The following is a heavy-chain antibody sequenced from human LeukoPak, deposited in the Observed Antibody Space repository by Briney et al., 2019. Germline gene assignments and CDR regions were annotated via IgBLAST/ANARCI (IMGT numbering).Heavy chain of an antibody. CDR3: ASESITIFGVVNAQYYYYYYMDV. J-gene: IGHJ6*03. D-gene: IGHD3-3*01. V-gene: IGHV4-61*02. CDR2: IYTSGST. CDR1: GGSISSGSYY. Sequence: SQTLSLTCTVSGGSISSGSYYWRWLRQPAGKGLEWIGRIYTSGSTNYNPSLKIRVTISVDTSKNQFSLKLSSVTAADTAVYYCASESITIFGVVNAQYYYYYYMDVWGKGTTVTVSS.